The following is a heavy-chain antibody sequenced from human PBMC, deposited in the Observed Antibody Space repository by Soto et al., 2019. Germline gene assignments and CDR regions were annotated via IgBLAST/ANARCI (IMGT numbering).Heavy chain of an antibody. V-gene: IGHV3-30-3*01. CDR3: AREGKAAFGDVIGPFDY. D-gene: IGHD3-3*01. CDR2: ISYDGTNK. J-gene: IGHJ4*02. CDR1: GFTFGTYA. Sequence: AGSLRLSFAASGFTFGTYAMHWVRQAPGKGLEWVAVISYDGTNKYYADSVKVRFTISRDSSKNTVYLQMNSLRDEDTAVYYCAREGKAAFGDVIGPFDYWGQGILVTVSS.